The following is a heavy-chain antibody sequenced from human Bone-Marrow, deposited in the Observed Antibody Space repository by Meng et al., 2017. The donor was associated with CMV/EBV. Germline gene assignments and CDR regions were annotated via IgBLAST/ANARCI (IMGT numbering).Heavy chain of an antibody. V-gene: IGHV4-39*01. CDR2: IYYSGST. J-gene: IGHJ6*02. CDR3: ARSSTVTTNYYYGMDV. D-gene: IGHD4-11*01. Sequence: SETLSLTCTVSGGSISSSSYYWGWIRQPPGKGLEWIGSIYYSGSTYYNPSLKSRVTISVDTSKNQFSLKLSSVTAADTAVYYCARSSTVTTNYYYGMDVWGQGTTVTASS. CDR1: GGSISSSSYY.